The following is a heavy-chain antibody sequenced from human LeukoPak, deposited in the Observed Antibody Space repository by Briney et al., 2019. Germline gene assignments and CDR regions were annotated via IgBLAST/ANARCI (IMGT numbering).Heavy chain of an antibody. CDR2: INHSGST. J-gene: IGHJ4*02. V-gene: IGHV4-34*01. Sequence: PSETLSLTCAVYGGSFSGYYWSWIRQPPGKGLEWIGEINHSGSTNYNPSLKSRVTISVDTSKNQFSLKLSSVTAADTAVYYCASLGERWLQIGVYWGQGTLVTVSS. CDR3: ASLGERWLQIGVY. D-gene: IGHD5-24*01. CDR1: GGSFSGYY.